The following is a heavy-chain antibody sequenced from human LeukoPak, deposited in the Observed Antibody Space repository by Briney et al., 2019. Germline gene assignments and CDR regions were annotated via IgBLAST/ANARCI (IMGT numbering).Heavy chain of an antibody. CDR3: ARDERYSYGDNHYPDLGF. Sequence: PSVKVSCKASGYTFTGYYLFWVRQAPGQGLEWMGWINPNSGATKYAQKFQGRVTLTRDTSIRTTYMELSSLRSDDTAVYYCARDERYSYGDNHYPDLGFWGQGTPVTVSS. D-gene: IGHD4/OR15-4a*01. J-gene: IGHJ4*02. V-gene: IGHV1-2*02. CDR2: INPNSGAT. CDR1: GYTFTGYY.